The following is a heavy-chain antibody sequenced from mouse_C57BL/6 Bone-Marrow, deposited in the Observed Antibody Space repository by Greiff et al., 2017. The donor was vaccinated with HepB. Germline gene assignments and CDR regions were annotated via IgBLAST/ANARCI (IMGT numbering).Heavy chain of an antibody. Sequence: EVKVVESGGDLVKPGGSLKLSCAASGFTFSSYGMSWVRQTPDKRQEWVATISSGGSYTYYPDSVKGRFTISRDNAKNTLYLQMSSLKSEDTAMYYCARRRQLRMDYWGQGTSVTVSS. CDR3: ARRRQLRMDY. J-gene: IGHJ4*01. CDR2: ISSGGSYT. V-gene: IGHV5-6*02. D-gene: IGHD3-2*02. CDR1: GFTFSSYG.